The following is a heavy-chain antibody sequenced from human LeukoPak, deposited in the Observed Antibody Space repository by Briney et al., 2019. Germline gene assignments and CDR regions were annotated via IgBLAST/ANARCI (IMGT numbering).Heavy chain of an antibody. Sequence: GGSLRLSCAATGFTFSSNAMSWVRQAPGKGLEWVSAVSGGGETTYYADSVKGRFTIFRDNSKNTLYLQMNSLRAEDTAVYYCARSTTSCCSSTSGDHWGQGTLVTVSS. CDR3: ARSTTSCCSSTSGDH. CDR1: GFTFSSNA. D-gene: IGHD2-2*01. CDR2: VSGGGETT. V-gene: IGHV3-23*01. J-gene: IGHJ1*01.